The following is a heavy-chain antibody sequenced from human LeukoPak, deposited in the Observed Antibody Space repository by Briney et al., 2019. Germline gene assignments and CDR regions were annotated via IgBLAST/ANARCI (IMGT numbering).Heavy chain of an antibody. D-gene: IGHD3-22*01. Sequence: ASVTVSCKASGYTFTIYAMNWVRQAPGQGLEWMGWINTNTGNPTYAQGFTGRFVFSLDTSVSTAYLQISSLKAEDTAVYYCARDPNHYYDSSGYYGDYWGQGTLVTVSS. J-gene: IGHJ4*02. V-gene: IGHV7-4-1*02. CDR3: ARDPNHYYDSSGYYGDY. CDR1: GYTFTIYA. CDR2: INTNTGNP.